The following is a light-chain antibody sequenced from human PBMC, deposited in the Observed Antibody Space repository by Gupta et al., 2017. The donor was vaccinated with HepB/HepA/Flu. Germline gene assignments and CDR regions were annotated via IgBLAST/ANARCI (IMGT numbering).Light chain of an antibody. CDR1: QSVGND. V-gene: IGKV3-15*01. J-gene: IGKJ1*01. CDR2: GAS. CDR3: QQYSEWWT. Sequence: EILLTQSPDTLAVSPGEKAIVSCRASQSVGNDLAWYQQTPGRTPRLLFYGASTRASNIPSRFSGSGSGTEFTLTISGLQSEDFAIYYCQQYSEWWTFGPGTKVEI.